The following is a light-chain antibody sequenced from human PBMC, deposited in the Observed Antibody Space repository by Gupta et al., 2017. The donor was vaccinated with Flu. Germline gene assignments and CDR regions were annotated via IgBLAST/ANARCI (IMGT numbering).Light chain of an antibody. V-gene: IGLV1-40*01. Sequence: QSVLPQPPSVSGAPGQMVTIACTGSSSNIGAAYDVHWYQQLPGTAPKLLIYANSRPSGVPVRFSGSRSGTSASLAITGLQTEEEADYYCQSYDSSLSVVFGGGTKLTVL. CDR3: QSYDSSLSVV. J-gene: IGLJ2*01. CDR2: ANS. CDR1: SSNIGAAYD.